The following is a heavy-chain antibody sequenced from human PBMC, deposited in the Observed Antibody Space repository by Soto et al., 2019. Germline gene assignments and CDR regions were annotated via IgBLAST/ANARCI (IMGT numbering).Heavy chain of an antibody. D-gene: IGHD2-2*01. Sequence: QVQLQQWGAGLLKPSETLSLTCAVYGGSFSGYYWSWIRQPPGKGLEWIGEINHSGSTNYNPSLKSRVTISVDTSKNQFSRKLSSVTAADTAVYYCARGLGYCSSTSCYRWFDPWGQGTLVTVSS. CDR3: ARGLGYCSSTSCYRWFDP. CDR2: INHSGST. J-gene: IGHJ5*02. CDR1: GGSFSGYY. V-gene: IGHV4-34*01.